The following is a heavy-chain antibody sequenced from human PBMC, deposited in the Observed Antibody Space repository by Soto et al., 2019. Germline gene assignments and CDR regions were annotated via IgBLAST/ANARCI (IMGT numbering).Heavy chain of an antibody. CDR1: GGTFSSYA. Sequence: GASVKVSCKASGGTFSSYAISWVRQAPGQGLEWMGGIIPIFGTANYAQKFQGRVTITADESTSTAYMELSSLRSEDTAVYYCARATRVTYYYDSSGYYYGSFDYWGQGTLVTVSS. V-gene: IGHV1-69*13. D-gene: IGHD3-22*01. CDR2: IIPIFGTA. CDR3: ARATRVTYYYDSSGYYYGSFDY. J-gene: IGHJ4*02.